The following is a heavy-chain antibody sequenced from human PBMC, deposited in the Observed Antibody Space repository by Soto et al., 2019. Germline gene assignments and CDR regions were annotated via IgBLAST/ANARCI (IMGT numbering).Heavy chain of an antibody. Sequence: PSETLSLTCTVSGFSISSGGYYWSWIRQHPGKGLEGIGYIYYSGSTYYNPPLKSRVTISVDTSKNQFSLKLSSVTAADRAVYYCARAVLEVGSGGTYYDDSSGYYYYYGMDVWGQGTPVTVSS. CDR1: GFSISSGGYY. J-gene: IGHJ6*02. V-gene: IGHV4-31*03. D-gene: IGHD3-22*01. CDR3: ARAVLEVGSGGTYYDDSSGYYYYYGMDV. CDR2: IYYSGST.